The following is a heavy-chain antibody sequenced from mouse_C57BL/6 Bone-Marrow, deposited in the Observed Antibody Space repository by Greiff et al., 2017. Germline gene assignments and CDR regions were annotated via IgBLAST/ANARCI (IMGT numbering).Heavy chain of an antibody. CDR1: GYAFSSSW. J-gene: IGHJ1*03. D-gene: IGHD1-1*01. CDR2: IYPGDGDT. CDR3: ARSRYYYYSWYFDV. Sequence: VQVVEPGPELVKPGASVKISCKASGYAFSSSWMNWVKPRPGKGLEWIGRIYPGDGDTNYNGKLKGKATLTAAKSSSTAYIQLISLTSEDSAVDFFARSRYYYYSWYFDVWGTGTTVTVSS. V-gene: IGHV1-82*01.